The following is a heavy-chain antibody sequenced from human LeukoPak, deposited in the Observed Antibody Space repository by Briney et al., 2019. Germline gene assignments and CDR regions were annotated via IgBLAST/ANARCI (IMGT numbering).Heavy chain of an antibody. D-gene: IGHD4-17*01. CDR1: GFTFSNFG. V-gene: IGHV3-30*02. J-gene: IGHJ4*02. Sequence: GGSLRLSCAASGFTFSNFGMHWVRQAPGKGLEWVAFIRFDGTSEFYADSVKGRFSISRDNSKNTLYLDMNTLRAGDTAVYYCARERGDYDDTGPLDYWGQGTLVTVSS. CDR3: ARERGDYDDTGPLDY. CDR2: IRFDGTSE.